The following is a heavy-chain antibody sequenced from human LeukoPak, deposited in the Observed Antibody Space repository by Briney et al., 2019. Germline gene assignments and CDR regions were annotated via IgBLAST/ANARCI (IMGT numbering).Heavy chain of an antibody. D-gene: IGHD1-26*01. V-gene: IGHV4-38-2*02. CDR3: ARTGGSFYFYYYMDV. J-gene: IGHJ6*03. CDR2: VYHSGST. Sequence: PSETLSLTCSVSGHSITSGYYWGCIRQPPGKGLEWIGSVYHSGSTYYNPSLKSRVTISVDTSKNQFSLKLSSVTAADTAVYYCARTGGSFYFYYYMDVWGKGTTVTVSS. CDR1: GHSITSGYY.